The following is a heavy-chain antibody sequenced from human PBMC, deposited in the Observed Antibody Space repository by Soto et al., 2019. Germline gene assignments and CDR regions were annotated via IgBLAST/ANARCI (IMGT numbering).Heavy chain of an antibody. Sequence: QVQLQESGPGLVKPSGTLSLTCAVSSGSISSAHWWNWVRQPPGKGLEWIGEIYHSGSTNYNPSLKRRVTVSVDKSMNQFSLKLTSVTAADTAVYYCATNSYYSLGVWGQGTTVTVSS. J-gene: IGHJ6*02. CDR3: ATNSYYSLGV. CDR2: IYHSGST. V-gene: IGHV4-4*02. CDR1: SGSISSAHW.